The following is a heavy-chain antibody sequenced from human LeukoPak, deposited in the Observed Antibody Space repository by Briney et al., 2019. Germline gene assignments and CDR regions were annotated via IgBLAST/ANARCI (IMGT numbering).Heavy chain of an antibody. V-gene: IGHV3-23*01. CDR1: GFTFSSYA. D-gene: IGHD6-19*01. CDR3: AKGQENSSGWYTRLHTHEPFYYYYYGMDV. J-gene: IGHJ6*02. CDR2: ISGSGGST. Sequence: GGSLRLSCAASGFTFSSYAMSWVRQAPGKGLEWVSAISGSGGSTYYADSVKGRFTISRDNSKNTLYLQMNSLRAEDTAVYYCAKGQENSSGWYTRLHTHEPFYYYYYGMDVWGQGTTVTVSS.